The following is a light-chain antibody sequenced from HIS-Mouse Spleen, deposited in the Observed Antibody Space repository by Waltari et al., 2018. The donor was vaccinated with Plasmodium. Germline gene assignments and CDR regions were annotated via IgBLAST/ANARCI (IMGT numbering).Light chain of an antibody. CDR3: QQYYSTPYT. CDR2: WAS. J-gene: IGKJ2*01. Sequence: DIVMTQSPDSLVVSLGERATINCKSSQSVLSSSNNKNYLAWYQQKPGQPPKRLLYWASTRESGVPDRFSGSGSGTDFTLTISSLQAEDVAVYYCQQYYSTPYTFGQGTKLEIK. CDR1: QSVLSSSNNKNY. V-gene: IGKV4-1*01.